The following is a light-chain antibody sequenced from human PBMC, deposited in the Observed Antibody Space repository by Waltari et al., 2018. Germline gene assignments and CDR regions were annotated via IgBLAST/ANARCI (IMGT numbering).Light chain of an antibody. V-gene: IGKV4-1*01. CDR2: WAS. CDR1: QSVLYSSNNKNY. CDR3: QQYYSTPVT. Sequence: DIVMTQSPDSLAVSLGERATINCKSSQSVLYSSNNKNYLAWYQQKPGQPPKLLLYWASTRESGVPDRVSGSVSGTDFTRTITSLQAEDVAVYYCQQYYSTPVTFGGGTKVDIK. J-gene: IGKJ4*01.